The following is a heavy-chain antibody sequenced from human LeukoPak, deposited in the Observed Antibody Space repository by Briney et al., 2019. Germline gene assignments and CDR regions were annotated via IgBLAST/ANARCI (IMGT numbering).Heavy chain of an antibody. V-gene: IGHV3-23*01. J-gene: IGHJ4*02. D-gene: IGHD3-3*01. CDR3: AKDGYYDFWSGYYKDPYYFDY. CDR2: ISGTGGST. Sequence: GGSLRLSCAASGFTFSSYAMSWVRQAPGKGLEWVSAISGTGGSTYYADSVKGRFTISRDNSKNTLYLQMNSLRAEDTAVYYCAKDGYYDFWSGYYKDPYYFDYWGQGTLVTVSS. CDR1: GFTFSSYA.